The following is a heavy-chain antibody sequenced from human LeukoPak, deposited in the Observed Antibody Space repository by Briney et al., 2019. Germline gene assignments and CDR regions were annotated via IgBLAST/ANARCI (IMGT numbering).Heavy chain of an antibody. CDR3: AKEASRGSSFAYTPIEKPYYLDY. CDR2: ISSSSSYI. Sequence: GGSLRLSCAASGFTFSSYSMNWVRQAPGKGLEWVSSISSSSSYIYYADSVKGRFTISRDNAKNSLYLQMYSLRAEDTAAYYCAKEASRGSSFAYTPIEKPYYLDYWGQGTLVTVSS. V-gene: IGHV3-21*01. CDR1: GFTFSSYS. D-gene: IGHD5-18*01. J-gene: IGHJ4*02.